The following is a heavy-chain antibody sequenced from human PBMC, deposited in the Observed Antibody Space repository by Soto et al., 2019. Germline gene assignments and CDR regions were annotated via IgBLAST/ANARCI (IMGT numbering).Heavy chain of an antibody. J-gene: IGHJ4*02. CDR1: GGSISSGGYY. V-gene: IGHV4-31*03. CDR2: IYYSGST. D-gene: IGHD4-17*01. CDR3: ARKATVATGFDY. Sequence: QVQLQESGPGLVKPSQTLSLTCTVSGGSISSGGYYWSWIRQHPGKGLEWIGYIYYSGSTHYNPSLKSRFTIAVDTSKTQSSLKLGSVTAADTAVYCYARKATVATGFDYWGQGTLVTVSS.